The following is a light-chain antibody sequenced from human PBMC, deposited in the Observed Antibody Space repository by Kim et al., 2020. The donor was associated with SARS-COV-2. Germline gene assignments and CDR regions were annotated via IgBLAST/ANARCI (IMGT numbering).Light chain of an antibody. J-gene: IGLJ3*02. V-gene: IGLV2-8*01. CDR3: SSHAGSKVV. Sequence: PGQSVTISCTGTSSDVGGYNYVSWHQQHPGRAPKVIIYEVSKRPSGVPDRFSGSKSGNTASLTVSGLQTEDEADYYCSSHAGSKVVFGGGTKVTVL. CDR1: SSDVGGYNY. CDR2: EVS.